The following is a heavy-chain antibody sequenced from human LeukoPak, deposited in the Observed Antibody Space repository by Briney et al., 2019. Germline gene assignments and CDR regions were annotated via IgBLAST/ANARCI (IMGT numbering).Heavy chain of an antibody. D-gene: IGHD5-18*01. CDR2: IKSKTDGGTT. CDR3: TTEYSYGLGAYYFDY. V-gene: IGHV3-15*01. CDR1: GFTISNAW. J-gene: IGHJ4*02. Sequence: GGSLRLSCAASGFTISNAWMSWVRQAPGKGLEWVGRIKSKTDGGTTDYAAPVKGRFTISRDDSKNTLYLQMNSLKTEDTAVYYCTTEYSYGLGAYYFDYWGQGTLVTVSS.